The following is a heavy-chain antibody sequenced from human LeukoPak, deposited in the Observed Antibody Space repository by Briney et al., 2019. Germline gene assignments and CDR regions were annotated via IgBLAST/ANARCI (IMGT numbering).Heavy chain of an antibody. Sequence: SETLSLTCTASGGSISSYYWSWIRQPPGKGLEWIGYIYYSGSTNYNPSLKSRVTISVDTSKNQFSLKLSSVTAADTAVYYCARHMVRGVHAFDIWGQGTMVTVSS. CDR1: GGSISSYY. V-gene: IGHV4-59*01. J-gene: IGHJ3*02. D-gene: IGHD3-10*01. CDR3: ARHMVRGVHAFDI. CDR2: IYYSGST.